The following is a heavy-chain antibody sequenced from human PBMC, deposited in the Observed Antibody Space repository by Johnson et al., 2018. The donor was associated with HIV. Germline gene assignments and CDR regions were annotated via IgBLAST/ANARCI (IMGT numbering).Heavy chain of an antibody. CDR1: GFTVSSNY. CDR2: ISSSGSTI. CDR3: TTASSPTLLDAFDI. J-gene: IGHJ3*02. V-gene: IGHV3-11*01. D-gene: IGHD6-6*01. Sequence: QVQVVESGGGFVQPGRSLRLSCAASGFTVSSNYMSWIRQAPGKGLEWVSYISSSGSTIYYADSVKGRFTISRDNAKNTLYLQMNSLKTDDTAMYYCTTASSPTLLDAFDIWGQGTMVTVSS.